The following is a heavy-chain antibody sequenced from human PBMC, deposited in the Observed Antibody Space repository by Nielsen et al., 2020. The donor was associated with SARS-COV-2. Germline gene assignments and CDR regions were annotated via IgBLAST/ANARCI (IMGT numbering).Heavy chain of an antibody. CDR3: QTTVTTDYYYGMDV. J-gene: IGHJ6*02. V-gene: IGHV3-13*01. CDR2: IGTAGDT. Sequence: GESLKISCAASGFTFSSYDMHWVRQATGKGLEWVSAIGTAGDTYYPGSVKGRFTISRENAKNSLYLQMNSLRAGDTAVYYCQTTVTTDYYYGMDVWGQGTTVTVSS. D-gene: IGHD4-11*01. CDR1: GFTFSSYD.